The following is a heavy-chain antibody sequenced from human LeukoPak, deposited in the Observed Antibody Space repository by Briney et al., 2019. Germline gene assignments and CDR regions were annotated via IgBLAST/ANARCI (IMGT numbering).Heavy chain of an antibody. CDR3: ARDSNHYYYDSSGLDY. V-gene: IGHV3-7*01. D-gene: IGHD3-22*01. CDR2: IKQDGNEK. Sequence: GGSLRLSCAASGFTFSSYWMSWVRQAPGKGLQWVANIKQDGNEKYYVDSVKGRFTISRDNAKNSLYLQMNSLRAEDTAVYYCARDSNHYYYDSSGLDYWGQGTLVTVSS. J-gene: IGHJ4*02. CDR1: GFTFSSYW.